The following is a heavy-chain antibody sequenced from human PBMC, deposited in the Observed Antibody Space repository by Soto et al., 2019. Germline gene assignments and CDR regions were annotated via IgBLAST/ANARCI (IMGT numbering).Heavy chain of an antibody. CDR1: GFILSDCA. Sequence: GALRLSCATSGFILSDCAMNWVRQAPGKGLEWVSYISSSGSVIDYADSVKGRFTVSRDNAKNTLYLQMNSLRAEDTAVYYCAKEYEQRYYYYYGMDVWGQGTTVTVSS. CDR3: AKEYEQRYYYYYGMDV. CDR2: ISSSGSVI. J-gene: IGHJ6*02. D-gene: IGHD2-8*01. V-gene: IGHV3-48*01.